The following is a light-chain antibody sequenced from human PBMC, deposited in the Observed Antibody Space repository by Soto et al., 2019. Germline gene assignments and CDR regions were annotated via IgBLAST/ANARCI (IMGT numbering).Light chain of an antibody. Sequence: IVLTRCAGTLSLSPGEGDARSCGGIQSVSSSYLAWYQQKPGQAPRLLIYGASSRATGIPDRFSGSGSGTDFTLPISRLEPEDFAASYCQQYGSSPPWTFGQGTKVDIK. CDR2: GAS. CDR3: QQYGSSPPWT. J-gene: IGKJ1*01. CDR1: QSVSSSY. V-gene: IGKV3-20*01.